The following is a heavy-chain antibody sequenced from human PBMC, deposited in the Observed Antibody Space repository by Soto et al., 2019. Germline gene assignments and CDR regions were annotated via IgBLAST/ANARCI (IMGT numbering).Heavy chain of an antibody. CDR3: ARKVAGTDYYYYGMDV. V-gene: IGHV1-69*13. CDR1: GGTFSSYA. CDR2: IIPIFGTA. Sequence: SVKVSCKASGGTFSSYAISWVRQAPGQGLEWMGGIIPIFGTANYAQKFQGRVTITADESTSTAYMELSSLRSEDTAVYYCARKVAGTDYYYYGMDVWGQGTTVTVSS. J-gene: IGHJ6*02. D-gene: IGHD6-19*01.